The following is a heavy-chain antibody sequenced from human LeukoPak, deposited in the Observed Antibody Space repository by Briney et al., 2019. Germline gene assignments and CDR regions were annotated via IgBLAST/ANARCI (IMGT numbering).Heavy chain of an antibody. CDR3: ARRRDGTGSPLEY. V-gene: IGHV5-51*01. CDR1: GYSFSSYW. CDR2: IYPRDSDT. D-gene: IGHD2-8*02. J-gene: IGHJ4*02. Sequence: GESLKISCKGSGYSFSSYWIGWVRQMPGKGLEWVGIIYPRDSDTRYSPSFRGQVTISVDKSINSAYLQWSSLKASDTAIYYCARRRDGTGSPLEYWGQGTLVTVSS.